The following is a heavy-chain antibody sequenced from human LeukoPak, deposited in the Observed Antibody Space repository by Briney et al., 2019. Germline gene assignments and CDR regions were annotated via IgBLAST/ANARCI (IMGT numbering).Heavy chain of an antibody. J-gene: IGHJ6*02. CDR3: ATTYYYGSGSFYNLAYYYYGMDV. Sequence: PGRCPRLSSAASVITPSRYAMHRGRRAPGKGLEGGTVISYDGNNKYYTDPAKGRFTISRDNSRDTLFLQMNSLRAEDTAVYYCATTYYYGSGSFYNLAYYYYGMDVWGPGTTVTVSS. D-gene: IGHD3-10*01. CDR2: ISYDGNNK. V-gene: IGHV3-30*10. CDR1: VITPSRYA.